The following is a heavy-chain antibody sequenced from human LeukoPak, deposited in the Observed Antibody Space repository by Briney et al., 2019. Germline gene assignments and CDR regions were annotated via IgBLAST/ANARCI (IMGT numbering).Heavy chain of an antibody. Sequence: SETLSLTCTVSGGSISSYYWSWIRQPAGKGLEWIGRIYTSGSTNYNPSLKSRVTISVDTSKNQFSLKLSSVTAADTAVYYCARGRSPYCSSTSCYSSGLYGMDVWGQGTTVTVSS. V-gene: IGHV4-4*07. CDR2: IYTSGST. J-gene: IGHJ6*02. D-gene: IGHD2-2*01. CDR1: GGSISSYY. CDR3: ARGRSPYCSSTSCYSSGLYGMDV.